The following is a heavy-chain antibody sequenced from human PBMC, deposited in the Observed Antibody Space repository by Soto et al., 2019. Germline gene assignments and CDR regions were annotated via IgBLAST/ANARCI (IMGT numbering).Heavy chain of an antibody. CDR3: ARSRSGAVPDSIGY. V-gene: IGHV3-30-3*01. CDR1: GFMFSRYA. Sequence: PGGSLRLSCAASGFMFSRYAIHWVRQAPGKGLEWVAVISKDGSVKYYADSVRGRFSISRDKSKNTVYLEMNGMRDDDTAVFYCARSRSGAVPDSIGYWGQGTLVTVSS. CDR2: ISKDGSVK. D-gene: IGHD1-26*01. J-gene: IGHJ1*01.